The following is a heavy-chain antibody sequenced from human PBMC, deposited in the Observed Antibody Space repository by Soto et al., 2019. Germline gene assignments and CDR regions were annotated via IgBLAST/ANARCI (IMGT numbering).Heavy chain of an antibody. V-gene: IGHV3-9*01. Sequence: SMRLSCAASGFTFDDYAMHWVRKAPGKGLEWVSGISWNSGSIGYADSVKGRFTISRDNAKNSLYLQMNSLRAEDTALYYCAKCGSRIAAAGTGSWFDPWGQGTLVTVSS. J-gene: IGHJ5*02. CDR3: AKCGSRIAAAGTGSWFDP. CDR2: ISWNSGSI. D-gene: IGHD6-13*01. CDR1: GFTFDDYA.